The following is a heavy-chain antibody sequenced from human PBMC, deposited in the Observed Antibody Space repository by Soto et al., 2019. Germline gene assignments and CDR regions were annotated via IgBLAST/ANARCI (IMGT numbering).Heavy chain of an antibody. D-gene: IGHD5-12*01. CDR3: AREGSGYNF. V-gene: IGHV1-2*04. J-gene: IGHJ4*02. CDR1: GYSFTDYH. CDR2: INPKSGGT. Sequence: ASVKVSCKASGYSFTDYHIHWVRQAPGQGLEWLGRINPKSGGTSTAQKFQGWVTMTTDTSISTASMELTRLTSDDTAIYYCAREGSGYNFWGQGTQVTVSS.